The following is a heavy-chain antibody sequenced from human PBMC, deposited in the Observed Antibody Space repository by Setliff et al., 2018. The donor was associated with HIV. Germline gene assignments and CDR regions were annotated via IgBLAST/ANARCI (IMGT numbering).Heavy chain of an antibody. D-gene: IGHD3-22*01. CDR2: VVPTIHEA. Sequence: SVKVSCKVSGVTFNYSFITWVRQAPGQGLEWMGGVVPTIHEATYAQKFQGRVTITADESATTVYMEMSGLTSEDTAIYYCARGADASGYFYREYFQHWGQGTLVTVSS. CDR3: ARGADASGYFYREYFQH. V-gene: IGHV1-69*13. CDR1: GVTFNYSF. J-gene: IGHJ1*01.